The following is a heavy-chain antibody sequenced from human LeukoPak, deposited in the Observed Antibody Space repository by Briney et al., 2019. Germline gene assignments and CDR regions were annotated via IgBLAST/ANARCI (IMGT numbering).Heavy chain of an antibody. CDR1: GFTFRDYY. J-gene: IGHJ2*01. Sequence: PGGSLRLSCAASGFTFRDYYMSWTRQAPGKGLEWVSYISVSGSTRHYADSVKGRFTISRDNAKNSLYLQMNSLRAEDTAVYYCARDRSRLTLNWNFDLWGRGTLVTVSS. CDR3: ARDRSRLTLNWNFDL. D-gene: IGHD4-23*01. CDR2: ISVSGSTR. V-gene: IGHV3-11*01.